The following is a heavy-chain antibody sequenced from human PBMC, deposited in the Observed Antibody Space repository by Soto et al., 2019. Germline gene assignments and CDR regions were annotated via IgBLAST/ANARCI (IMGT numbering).Heavy chain of an antibody. CDR2: INHSGST. V-gene: IGHV4-34*01. Sequence: QVQLQQWGAGLLKPSETLSLTCAVYGGSFSPFYWSWIRQPPGKGLEWIGEINHSGSTNYNPSLTSRVTISVDTSKNQFSLKLSSVTDADTAMYYCARGRDYWGQGTLVTVSS. J-gene: IGHJ4*02. CDR3: ARGRDY. CDR1: GGSFSPFY.